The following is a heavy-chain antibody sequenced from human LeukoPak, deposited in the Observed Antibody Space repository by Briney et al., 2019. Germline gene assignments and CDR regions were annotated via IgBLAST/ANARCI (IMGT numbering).Heavy chain of an antibody. CDR1: GGSFSGYY. CDR3: ARVDYYYMDV. V-gene: IGHV4-34*01. J-gene: IGHJ6*03. CDR2: INHSGST. Sequence: SETLPLTCAVYGGSFSGYYWSWIRQPPGKGLEWIGGINHSGSTNYNPSLKSRVTISVDTSKNQFSLKLSSVTAADTAVYYCARVDYYYMDVWGKGTTVTVSS.